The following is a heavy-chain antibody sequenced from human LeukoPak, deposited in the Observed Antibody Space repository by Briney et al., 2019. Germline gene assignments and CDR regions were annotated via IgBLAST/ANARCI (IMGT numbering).Heavy chain of an antibody. Sequence: PGGSLRLSCAASGFTFSRYWMHWVRQAPGKGLVWVSRIDVDGTTTDYADSVKGRFTISRDNAKNTVSLQMNSLGAEDSAVHYCARGVSYPIYGMDVWGQGTTVTVSS. CDR3: ARGVSYPIYGMDV. D-gene: IGHD1-26*01. CDR1: GFTFSRYW. J-gene: IGHJ6*02. V-gene: IGHV3-74*01. CDR2: IDVDGTTT.